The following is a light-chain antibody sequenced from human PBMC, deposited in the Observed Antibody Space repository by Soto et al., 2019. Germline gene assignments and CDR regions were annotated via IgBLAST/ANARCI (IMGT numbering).Light chain of an antibody. V-gene: IGKV3-15*01. CDR2: RAS. J-gene: IGKJ1*01. CDR1: QSVSSN. Sequence: EIVMTRSPATLSVSPGERATLSCRASQSVSSNLAWYQQNPGQAPRLLIYRASTRATGIPARFSGSGSGTEFTLTISSLQSEDFAIYYCQEYNNWPPTFGHGTKVEIK. CDR3: QEYNNWPPT.